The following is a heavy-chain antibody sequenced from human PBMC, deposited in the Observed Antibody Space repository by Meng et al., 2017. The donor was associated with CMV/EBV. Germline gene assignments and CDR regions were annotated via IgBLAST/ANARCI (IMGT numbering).Heavy chain of an antibody. CDR2: INHSGST. CDR1: GGSFSGYY. Sequence: SETLSLTCAVYGGSFSGYYWSWIRQPPGKGLEWIGEINHSGSTNYNPSLKSRVTISVDTSKNQFSLKLSSVTAADTAVYYCARGRYCSSTSCYGMDVWGLGTTVTVSS. V-gene: IGHV4-34*01. CDR3: ARGRYCSSTSCYGMDV. D-gene: IGHD2-2*01. J-gene: IGHJ6*02.